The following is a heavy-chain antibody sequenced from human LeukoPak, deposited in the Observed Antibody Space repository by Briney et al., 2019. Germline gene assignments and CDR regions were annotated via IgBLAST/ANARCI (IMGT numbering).Heavy chain of an antibody. Sequence: ASMKVSCKASGYTFTSYAMHWVRQAPGQRLEWMGWINAGNGNTKHSQKFQGRVTITRDTSASTAYMELSSLRSEDTAVYYCAREIAVAGTDYWGQGTLVTVSS. CDR1: GYTFTSYA. V-gene: IGHV1-3*01. J-gene: IGHJ4*02. D-gene: IGHD6-19*01. CDR2: INAGNGNT. CDR3: AREIAVAGTDY.